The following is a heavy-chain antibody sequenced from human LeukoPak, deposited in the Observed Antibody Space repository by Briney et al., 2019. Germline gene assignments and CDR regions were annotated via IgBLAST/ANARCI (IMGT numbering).Heavy chain of an antibody. CDR3: ARDEAVAGGIDY. Sequence: PGGSLRLSCAASGFTFSSYWMSWVRQAPGKGLEWVAVIWYDGSNKYYADSVKGRFTISRDNSKNTLYLQMNSLRAEDTAVCYCARDEAVAGGIDYWGQGTLVTVSS. CDR1: GFTFSSYW. J-gene: IGHJ4*02. V-gene: IGHV3-33*08. CDR2: IWYDGSNK. D-gene: IGHD6-19*01.